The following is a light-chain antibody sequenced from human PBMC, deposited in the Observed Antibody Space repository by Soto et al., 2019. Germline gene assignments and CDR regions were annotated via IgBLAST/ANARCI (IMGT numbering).Light chain of an antibody. CDR1: SSDFGSYKF. CDR2: GTS. Sequence: QSVLTQPASVSGSPGQSVTISSTGTSSDFGSYKFVSWYQHHPGKVPKVIIYGTSKRRSGVSDRFSGSKSGNTASLTISGLQAEDEADYYCFSFTSTNTHVFGSGTKVTVL. J-gene: IGLJ1*01. CDR3: FSFTSTNTHV. V-gene: IGLV2-23*01.